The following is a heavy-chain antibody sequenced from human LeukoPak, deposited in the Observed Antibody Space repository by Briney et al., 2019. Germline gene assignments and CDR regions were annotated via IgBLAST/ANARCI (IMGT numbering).Heavy chain of an antibody. CDR1: GFTFTDHA. Sequence: GGSLRLSCAASGFTFTDHAMYWVRQAPGKGLEWVSGIDWNSDNIGYADSVRGRFTISRDDAKNSLFLQMNSLRVEDTALYYCARASYYYDTTGLGAVDIWGQGTMVTVSS. V-gene: IGHV3-9*01. CDR3: ARASYYYDTTGLGAVDI. D-gene: IGHD3-22*01. CDR2: IDWNSDNI. J-gene: IGHJ3*02.